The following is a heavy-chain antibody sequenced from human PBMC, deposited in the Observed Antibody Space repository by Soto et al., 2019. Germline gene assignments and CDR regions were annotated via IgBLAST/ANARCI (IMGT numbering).Heavy chain of an antibody. CDR2: IWYDGSLE. J-gene: IGHJ4*02. Sequence: QVQLVESGGGVVQPGRSLRLCCAASGFSFSSFGMHWVRQAPGKGLEWVAIIWYDGSLEYYADSVKGRFTISRDNSKNTLYLQMNSLRVEDTAVYYCAKPSYDFWSGYYHPFDYWGQGTLVTVSS. V-gene: IGHV3-33*03. CDR1: GFSFSSFG. D-gene: IGHD3-3*01. CDR3: AKPSYDFWSGYYHPFDY.